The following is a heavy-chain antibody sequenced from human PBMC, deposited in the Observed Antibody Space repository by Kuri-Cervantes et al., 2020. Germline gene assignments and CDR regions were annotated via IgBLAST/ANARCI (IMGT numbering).Heavy chain of an antibody. CDR3: ATDSLFLRAEQQLVGLLVD. CDR2: IIPVFGTA. D-gene: IGHD6-13*01. Sequence: SVKVSCKASVGIFSSYGISWVRQAPGQGPEWMGGIIPVFGTANYAQQFQGKVTITADKSTSAAYMELSSLRSEDTAVYYCATDSLFLRAEQQLVGLLVDWGQGTLVTVSS. CDR1: VGIFSSYG. J-gene: IGHJ4*02. V-gene: IGHV1-69*06.